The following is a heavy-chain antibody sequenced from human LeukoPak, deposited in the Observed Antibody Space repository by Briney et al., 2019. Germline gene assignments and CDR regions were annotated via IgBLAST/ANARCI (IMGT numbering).Heavy chain of an antibody. D-gene: IGHD3-22*01. CDR3: ARDSSGYGSFDY. Sequence: GGSLRLPCAASGFTFSSYGMHWVRQAPGKGLEWVAVISYDGSNKYYADSVKGRFTISRDNSKNTLYLQMNSLRAEDTAVYYCARDSSGYGSFDYWGRGTLVTVSS. J-gene: IGHJ4*02. V-gene: IGHV3-30*03. CDR1: GFTFSSYG. CDR2: ISYDGSNK.